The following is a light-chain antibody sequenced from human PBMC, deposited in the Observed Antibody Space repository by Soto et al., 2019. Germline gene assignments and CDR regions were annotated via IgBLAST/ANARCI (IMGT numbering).Light chain of an antibody. V-gene: IGLV2-23*03. J-gene: IGLJ1*01. Sequence: QFALTQPASVSGSPGQSINISCTGTSSDVVTYNLVSWYQQHPGKAPTVLIYEGTKRPSGVSNRFSGSKSGNTASLTISGLQTEDEADYYCYSFAGSTTFSYVFGPGTKLTVL. CDR1: SSDVVTYNL. CDR2: EGT. CDR3: YSFAGSTTFSYV.